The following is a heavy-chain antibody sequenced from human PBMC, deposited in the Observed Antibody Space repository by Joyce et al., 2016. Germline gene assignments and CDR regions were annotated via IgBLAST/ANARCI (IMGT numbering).Heavy chain of an antibody. J-gene: IGHJ5*02. Sequence: QVQLVQSGVEMKRPGASVKVSCKTSGYIFTRFYMHWVRQAPGQGLEWMGIINPSGGIPTYAPKFRDRVTMTRDTSTTTVYLEMSSLRPEDTAVYYCARQMHDFGDYEAFDPGGQGTL. CDR1: GYIFTRFY. CDR2: INPSGGIP. D-gene: IGHD4-17*01. V-gene: IGHV1-46*01. CDR3: ARQMHDFGDYEAFDP.